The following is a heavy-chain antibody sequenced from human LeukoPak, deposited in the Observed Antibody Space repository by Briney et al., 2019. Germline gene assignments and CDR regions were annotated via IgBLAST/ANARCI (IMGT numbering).Heavy chain of an antibody. CDR2: IYSGDST. CDR1: GFTVSRNY. Sequence: GGSLRLSCAASGFTVSRNYMSWVRQAPGKGLEWVSVIYSGDSTYYADSVKGRFTISRDTSNNTLSLQMNSLRAEDTAVYYCARGEHDYRGFDIWGQGTMVTVSS. V-gene: IGHV3-66*01. J-gene: IGHJ3*02. D-gene: IGHD4-23*01. CDR3: ARGEHDYRGFDI.